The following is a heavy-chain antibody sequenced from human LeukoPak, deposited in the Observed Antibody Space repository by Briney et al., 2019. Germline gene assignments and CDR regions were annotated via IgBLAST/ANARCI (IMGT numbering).Heavy chain of an antibody. CDR1: GGSFSGYY. CDR3: ARGMATRKRQYYYYYMDV. CDR2: INHSGST. D-gene: IGHD5-12*01. V-gene: IGHV4-34*01. J-gene: IGHJ6*03. Sequence: SETLSLTCAVYGGSFSGYYWSWIRQPPGKGLEWIGEINHSGSTNYNPSLKSRVTILVDTSRNQFSLKLSSVTAADTAAYYCARGMATRKRQYYYYYMDVWGKGTTVTVSS.